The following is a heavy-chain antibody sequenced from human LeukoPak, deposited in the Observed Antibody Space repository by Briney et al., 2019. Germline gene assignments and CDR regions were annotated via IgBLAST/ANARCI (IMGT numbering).Heavy chain of an antibody. CDR1: GFTFSSYA. Sequence: GGSLRLSCAASGFTFSSYAVSWVRQAPGKGLEWVSAISGSGGSTYYADSVKGRFTISRDNSKNTLYLQMNSLRAEDTAVYYCAKAAYCSSTSCSDEYYYYYYGMDVWGQGTTVTVS. CDR3: AKAAYCSSTSCSDEYYYYYYGMDV. V-gene: IGHV3-23*01. CDR2: ISGSGGST. D-gene: IGHD2-2*01. J-gene: IGHJ6*02.